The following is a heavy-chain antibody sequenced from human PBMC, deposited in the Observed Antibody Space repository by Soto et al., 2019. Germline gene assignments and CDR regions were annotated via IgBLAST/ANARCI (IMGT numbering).Heavy chain of an antibody. D-gene: IGHD2-21*02. CDR2: IYWDDDK. J-gene: IGHJ6*02. Sequence: QITLKESGPSLVKPTQTLTLTCTFSGFSLSTGGVGVGWIRQPPGKALEWLALIYWDDDKRYSPSLRSRLTVSKYTSKNQVVLTMTNMDPVDTATYYCAHSRCGGDCLQSYSSHYYYGMDVWGQGTTVTVSS. CDR3: AHSRCGGDCLQSYSSHYYYGMDV. CDR1: GFSLSTGGVG. V-gene: IGHV2-5*02.